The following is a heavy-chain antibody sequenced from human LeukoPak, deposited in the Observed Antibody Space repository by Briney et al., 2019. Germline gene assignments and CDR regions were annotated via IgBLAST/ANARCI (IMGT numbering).Heavy chain of an antibody. CDR3: GGEGGGERFDF. CDR1: GFTFSSYE. V-gene: IGHV3-48*03. D-gene: IGHD3-16*01. Sequence: GGSLRPSCAASGFTFSSYEMNWVRQAPGKGLEWVSHITSDGTNMHYADSVKGRFTFSRDNAKNSLYLQMNSLRAEDTAIYYCGGEGGGERFDFWGQGTLVTVSS. CDR2: ITSDGTNM. J-gene: IGHJ4*02.